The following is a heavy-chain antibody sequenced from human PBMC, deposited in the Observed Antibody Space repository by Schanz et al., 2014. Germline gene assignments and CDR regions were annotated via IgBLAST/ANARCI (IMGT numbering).Heavy chain of an antibody. Sequence: EVQLVESGGGLVQPGGSLRLSCVASGFTVSDNYMTWVRQAPGKGREWVSAITDSGGSTYYADSVKGRFTISRDNSKNTLYLQLNSLRAEDTAVYYCARVPRRVTTRGGGSRYYFDYWGQGTLVTVSS. CDR1: GFTVSDNY. J-gene: IGHJ4*02. CDR2: TDSGGST. V-gene: IGHV3-66*01. D-gene: IGHD4-17*01. CDR3: ARVPRRVTTRGGGSRYYFDY.